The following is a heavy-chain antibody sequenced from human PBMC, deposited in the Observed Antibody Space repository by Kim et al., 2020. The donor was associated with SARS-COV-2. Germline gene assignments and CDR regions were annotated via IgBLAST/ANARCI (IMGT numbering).Heavy chain of an antibody. D-gene: IGHD1-26*01. CDR3: ARGLFNSGIYSELYY. CDR1: GFTFSNFA. Sequence: GGSLRLSCAVSGFTFSNFAIHWVRPSPGKGLEWVAVISSDGSNEYYGNSVKGRFTVFRDNSKDTLYLQMNSLRVEDTAVYYCARGLFNSGIYSELYYCGQGTLVTVSS. CDR2: ISSDGSNE. V-gene: IGHV3-30-3*01. J-gene: IGHJ4*02.